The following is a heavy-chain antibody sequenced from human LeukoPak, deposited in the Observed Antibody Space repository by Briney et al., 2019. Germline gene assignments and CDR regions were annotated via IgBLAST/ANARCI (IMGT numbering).Heavy chain of an antibody. D-gene: IGHD2-15*01. CDR2: ISSRTSYI. J-gene: IGHJ4*02. Sequence: GGSLRLSCTASGFTLSNYAMTWVRQAPGKGLEWVSSISSRTSYICYADSVKGRFTISRDNAKNSLYLQMNSLRAEDTAVYYCASETLGYCSGVTCPSSEYWGQGTLVTVSS. V-gene: IGHV3-21*01. CDR3: ASETLGYCSGVTCPSSEY. CDR1: GFTLSNYA.